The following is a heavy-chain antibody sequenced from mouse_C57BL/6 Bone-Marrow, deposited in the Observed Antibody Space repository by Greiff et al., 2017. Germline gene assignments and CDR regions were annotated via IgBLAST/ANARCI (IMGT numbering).Heavy chain of an antibody. V-gene: IGHV1-15*01. D-gene: IGHD2-5*01. J-gene: IGHJ2*01. CDR3: TRSGEYDSNSPPYFDY. CDR1: GYTFTDYE. CDR2: IDPETGGT. Sequence: QVQLQQSGAELVRPGASVTLSCKASGYTFTDYEMHWVKQTPVHGLEWIGAIDPETGGTAYNQKFKGKAILTADKSSSTAYMELRSLTSEDSAVYYCTRSGEYDSNSPPYFDYWGQGTTLTVSS.